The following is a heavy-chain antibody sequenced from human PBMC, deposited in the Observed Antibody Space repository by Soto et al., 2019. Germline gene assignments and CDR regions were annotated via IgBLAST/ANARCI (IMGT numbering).Heavy chain of an antibody. D-gene: IGHD3-3*01. V-gene: IGHV1-46*03. CDR2: INPSGGST. J-gene: IGHJ4*02. Sequence: ASVKVSCKASVYTFTSYYMHWVRQAPGQGLEWMGIINPSGGSTSYAQKFQGRVTMTRDTSTSTVYMELSSLRSEDTAVYYCARDRYYDFWSGQPVYYFDYWGQGTLVPVSS. CDR1: VYTFTSYY. CDR3: ARDRYYDFWSGQPVYYFDY.